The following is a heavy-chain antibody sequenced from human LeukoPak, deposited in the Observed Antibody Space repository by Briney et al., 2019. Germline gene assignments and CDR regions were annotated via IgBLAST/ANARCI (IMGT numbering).Heavy chain of an antibody. J-gene: IGHJ3*02. CDR1: GFTFSSYS. V-gene: IGHV3-33*08. CDR2: IWYDGSNK. CDR3: ARHHCSGGSCYSGDAFDI. Sequence: GGSLRLSCAASGFTFSSYSMNWVRQAPGKGLEWVAVIWYDGSNKYYADSVKGRFTISRDNAKNTLYLQMNSLRAEDTAVYYCARHHCSGGSCYSGDAFDIWGQGTMVTVSS. D-gene: IGHD2-15*01.